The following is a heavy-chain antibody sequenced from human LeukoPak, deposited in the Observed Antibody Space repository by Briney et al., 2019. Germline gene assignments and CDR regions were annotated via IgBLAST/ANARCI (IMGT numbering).Heavy chain of an antibody. D-gene: IGHD1-1*01. J-gene: IGHJ4*02. V-gene: IGHV3-7*01. Sequence: GSLRLSCAASGFTFSDYYMSWVRQAPGKGLEWVANTKQDASERYYVDSVKGRFTISRDNAKNSLYLQMNSLRAEDTAVYYCATPTAGTWHFDYWGQGTLVTVSS. CDR1: GFTFSDYY. CDR3: ATPTAGTWHFDY. CDR2: TKQDASER.